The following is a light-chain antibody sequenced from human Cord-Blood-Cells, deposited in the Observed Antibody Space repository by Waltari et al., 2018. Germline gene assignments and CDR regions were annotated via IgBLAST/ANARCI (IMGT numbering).Light chain of an antibody. Sequence: QSALTQPASVSGSPGQSITISCTGTSSDVGGYNYVSWYQQHPGKAPKLMISGVSKRPSGVSKRFSGSKAGTTASLTISGLQAEDEADYYCSSYTSSSTWVFGGGTKLTVL. V-gene: IGLV2-14*01. CDR1: SSDVGGYNY. CDR3: SSYTSSSTWV. CDR2: GVS. J-gene: IGLJ3*02.